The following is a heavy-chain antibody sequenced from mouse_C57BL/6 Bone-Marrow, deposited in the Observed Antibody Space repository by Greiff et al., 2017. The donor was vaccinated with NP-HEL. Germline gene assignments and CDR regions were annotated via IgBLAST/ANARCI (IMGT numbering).Heavy chain of an antibody. Sequence: QVQLQQPGAELVMPGASVKLYCKASGYTFTSYWMHWVKQRPGQGLEWIGEIDPSDSYTNYNQKFKGKSTLTVDKSSSTAYMQLSSLTSEDSAVYYCAREGVITTIFDYWGQGTTLTVSS. CDR2: IDPSDSYT. D-gene: IGHD1-1*01. CDR3: AREGVITTIFDY. J-gene: IGHJ2*01. V-gene: IGHV1-69*01. CDR1: GYTFTSYW.